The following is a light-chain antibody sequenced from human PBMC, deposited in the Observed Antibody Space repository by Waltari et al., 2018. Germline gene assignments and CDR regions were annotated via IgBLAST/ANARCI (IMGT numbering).Light chain of an antibody. Sequence: QSVLTQPPSVSGTPGPRVTLSCSGSSAHIGTKTLAWYQHLPGSAPKLLIYGNNQWPSGVPDRFSGSKSGTSASLAISGLQSEDEADYYCAAWDDRLNGLYVFGAGTKVTVL. CDR3: AAWDDRLNGLYV. V-gene: IGLV1-44*01. CDR1: SAHIGTKT. CDR2: GNN. J-gene: IGLJ1*01.